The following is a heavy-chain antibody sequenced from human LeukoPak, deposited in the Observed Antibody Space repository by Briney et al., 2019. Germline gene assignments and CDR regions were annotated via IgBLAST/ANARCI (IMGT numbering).Heavy chain of an antibody. CDR3: ARGIDSSGYSDY. CDR2: IWYDGSNK. J-gene: IGHJ4*02. D-gene: IGHD3-22*01. V-gene: IGHV3-33*01. CDR1: GFTFSSYG. Sequence: GGSLRLSCAASGFTFSSYGMHWVRQAPGKGLEGVAVIWYDGSNKYYADSVKGRFTISRDNSKNTLYLQMNSLRAEDTAVYYCARGIDSSGYSDYWGQGTLVTVSS.